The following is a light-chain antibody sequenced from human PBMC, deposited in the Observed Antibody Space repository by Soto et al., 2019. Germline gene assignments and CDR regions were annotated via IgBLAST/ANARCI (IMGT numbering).Light chain of an antibody. Sequence: SPGTLSLSPGERATLSCRASQSVSSSYLAWYQQKPGQAPRLLINGASSRATGIPDRFSGSGSGTDFTLTISRLEPEDFAVYYCQQYGPSPPSTFGQGTRLEIK. J-gene: IGKJ5*01. V-gene: IGKV3-20*01. CDR3: QQYGPSPPST. CDR1: QSVSSSY. CDR2: GAS.